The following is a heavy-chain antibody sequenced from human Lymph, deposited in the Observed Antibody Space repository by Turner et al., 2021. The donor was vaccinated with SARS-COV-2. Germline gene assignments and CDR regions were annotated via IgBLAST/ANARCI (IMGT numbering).Heavy chain of an antibody. Sequence: QVQPVQSGAEVKKPGSSVKVSCKASGGTFSTYAISWVRQAPGKGLERLGRTIPIIGIANYAKKFQGRVTITADKFTSTAYMELSSLRSEDTAVYYCARDATGPLGYWGRGTLVTVSS. D-gene: IGHD1-1*01. CDR2: TIPIIGIA. J-gene: IGHJ4*02. V-gene: IGHV1-69*04. CDR3: ARDATGPLGY. CDR1: GGTFSTYA.